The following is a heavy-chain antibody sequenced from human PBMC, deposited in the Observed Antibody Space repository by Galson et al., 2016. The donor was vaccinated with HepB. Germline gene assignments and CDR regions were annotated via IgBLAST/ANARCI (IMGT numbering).Heavy chain of an antibody. CDR3: ARVARGSSFEY. V-gene: IGHV4-39*07. CDR2: IYYTGTT. CDR1: GASISSSSNYH. J-gene: IGHJ4*02. Sequence: SETLSLTCTVSGASISSSSNYHWGWIRQPPGKGLEWIGSIYYTGTTFCNSSLKSRVTISVDTSEHQFSLTLTFVTAADKAVYYCARVARGSSFEYWGQGNLVTVSS. D-gene: IGHD3-10*01.